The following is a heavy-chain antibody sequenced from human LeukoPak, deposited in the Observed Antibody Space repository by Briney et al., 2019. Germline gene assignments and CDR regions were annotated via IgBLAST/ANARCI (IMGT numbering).Heavy chain of an antibody. CDR3: ARKGCSSTSCYRYYYYGMDV. CDR2: ISSSGSTI. CDR1: GFTFSSYE. D-gene: IGHD2-2*01. Sequence: PGGSLRLSCAASGFTFSSYEMNWVRQAPGKGLEWVSYISSSGSTIYYADSVKGRFTISRDNAKNSLYLQMNSLRAEDTVVYYCARKGCSSTSCYRYYYYGMDVWGKGTTVTVSS. J-gene: IGHJ6*04. V-gene: IGHV3-48*03.